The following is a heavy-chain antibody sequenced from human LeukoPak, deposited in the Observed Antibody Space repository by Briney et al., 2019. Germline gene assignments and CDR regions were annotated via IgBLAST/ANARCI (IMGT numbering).Heavy chain of an antibody. CDR2: ISDNGSKT. V-gene: IGHV3-23*01. CDR3: GKDWKVES. D-gene: IGHD1-1*01. J-gene: IGHJ4*02. Sequence: GGSLRLSCAASGFTFSSYAMNWVRQSPGKGLEWVSAISDNGSKTYYAQSVKGRFTISRDNSKNTVYLQMNSLRGEDTAVYYCGKDWKVESWGQGTLVTVSS. CDR1: GFTFSSYA.